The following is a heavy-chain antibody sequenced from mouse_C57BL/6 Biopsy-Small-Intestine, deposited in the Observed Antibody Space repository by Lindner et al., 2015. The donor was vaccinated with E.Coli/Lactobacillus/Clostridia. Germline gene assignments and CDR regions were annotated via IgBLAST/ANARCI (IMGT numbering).Heavy chain of an antibody. CDR2: IIPNFDTA. V-gene: IGHV1-81*01. D-gene: IGHD1-1*01. CDR3: ATRVRTYYYGMDV. Sequence: SVKVSCKASGGTFSSNAISWVRQAPGQGLEWMGGIIPNFDTADYAQKFQGRVTITADKSTSTAYMELSSLRSEDSAVYYCATRVRTYYYGMDVWGQGTTVTVSS. CDR1: GGTFSSNA. J-gene: IGHJ1*01.